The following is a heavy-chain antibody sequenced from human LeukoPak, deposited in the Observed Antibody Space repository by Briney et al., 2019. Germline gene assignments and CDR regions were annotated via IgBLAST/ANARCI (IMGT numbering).Heavy chain of an antibody. J-gene: IGHJ6*03. Sequence: PSETLSLTCTVSGGSISTYYWSWIRQPPGKGLEWIGYISYTGSTNYNPSLKSRVTISVDTSQNQFSLKLSSVTAADTAVYYCARERSTLNSGYHYYYYMDVWGKGTTVTISS. D-gene: IGHD3-22*01. V-gene: IGHV4-59*01. CDR2: ISYTGST. CDR1: GGSISTYY. CDR3: ARERSTLNSGYHYYYYMDV.